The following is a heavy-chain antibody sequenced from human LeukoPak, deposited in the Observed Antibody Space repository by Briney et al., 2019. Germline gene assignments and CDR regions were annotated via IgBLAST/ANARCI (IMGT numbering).Heavy chain of an antibody. CDR1: EFTFSSYS. CDR2: ISSSSSTI. CDR3: ARAHDYDFWSGYYPDY. V-gene: IGHV3-48*02. Sequence: PGGSLRLSCAASEFTFSSYSMNWVRQAPGKGLEWVSYISSSSSTIYYADSVKGRFTISRDNAKNSLYLQMNSLRDEDTAVYYCARAHDYDFWSGYYPDYWGQGTLVTVSS. J-gene: IGHJ4*02. D-gene: IGHD3-3*01.